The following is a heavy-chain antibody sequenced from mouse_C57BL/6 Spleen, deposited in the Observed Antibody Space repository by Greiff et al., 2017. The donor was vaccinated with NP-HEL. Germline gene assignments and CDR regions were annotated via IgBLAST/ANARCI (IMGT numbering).Heavy chain of an antibody. J-gene: IGHJ4*01. D-gene: IGHD2-5*01. CDR3: AREGTYYSNLGAMDY. CDR2: IWTGGGT. CDR1: GFSLTSYA. Sequence: VQGVESGPGLVAPSQSLSITCTVSGFSLTSYAISWVRQPPGKGLEWLGVIWTGGGTNYNSALKSRLSISKDNSKSQVFLKMNSLQTDDTARYYCAREGTYYSNLGAMDYWGQGTSVTVSS. V-gene: IGHV2-9-1*01.